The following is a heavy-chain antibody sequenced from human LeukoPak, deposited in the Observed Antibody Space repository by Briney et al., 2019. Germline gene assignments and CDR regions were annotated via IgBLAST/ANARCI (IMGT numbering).Heavy chain of an antibody. J-gene: IGHJ3*02. CDR3: AREKGYGDYGDAFDI. CDR1: GFTFSSYE. Sequence: GGSLRLSCAASGFTFSSYEMNWVRQAPGKWLEWVSYISSSGSTIYYADSVKCRFTISRDNAKNSLYLQMNSLRAEDTAVYYCAREKGYGDYGDAFDIWGQGTMVTVSS. D-gene: IGHD4-17*01. CDR2: ISSSGSTI. V-gene: IGHV3-48*03.